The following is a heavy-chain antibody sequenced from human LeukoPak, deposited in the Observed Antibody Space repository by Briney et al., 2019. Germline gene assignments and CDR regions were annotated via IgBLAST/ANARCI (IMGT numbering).Heavy chain of an antibody. J-gene: IGHJ4*02. CDR2: IYSGGST. CDR3: ASRTGVY. D-gene: IGHD1-14*01. CDR1: GLTVSNTY. Sequence: PGGSLRLSCAASGLTVSNTYMTWVRQAPGRGLEWVSVIYSGGSTYYADSVKGRFTISRDNSKNTLYLEMSSLRAEDTAVYYCASRTGVYWGQGTLVTVSS. V-gene: IGHV3-53*01.